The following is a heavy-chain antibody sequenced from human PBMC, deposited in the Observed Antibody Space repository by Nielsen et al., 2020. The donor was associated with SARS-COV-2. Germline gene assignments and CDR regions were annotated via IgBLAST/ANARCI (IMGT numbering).Heavy chain of an antibody. CDR1: GFTFSSYW. CDR2: IKQDGSEK. V-gene: IGHV3-7*03. D-gene: IGHD3-16*02. J-gene: IGHJ4*02. CDR3: ARRAYYDYVWGSYHPFDY. Sequence: GGSLRLSCAASGFTFSSYWMSWVRQTPGKGLEWVANIKQDGSEKYYVDSVKGRFTISRDNAKNSLYLQMNSLRAEDTAVYYCARRAYYDYVWGSYHPFDYWGQGTLVTVSS.